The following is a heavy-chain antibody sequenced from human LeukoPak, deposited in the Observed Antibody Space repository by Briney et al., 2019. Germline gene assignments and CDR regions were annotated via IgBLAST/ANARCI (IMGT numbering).Heavy chain of an antibody. CDR2: IYSGGST. D-gene: IGHD3-22*01. Sequence: GGSLRLSCAASGFTVSSNYMSWVRQAPGKGLEWVSVIYSGGSTYYADSVKGRFTISRDNSKNTLYLQMNSLRAEDTAVYYCAKSLVDYYDSSYYYYYMDVWGKGTTVTVSS. CDR1: GFTVSSNY. V-gene: IGHV3-53*01. J-gene: IGHJ6*03. CDR3: AKSLVDYYDSSYYYYYMDV.